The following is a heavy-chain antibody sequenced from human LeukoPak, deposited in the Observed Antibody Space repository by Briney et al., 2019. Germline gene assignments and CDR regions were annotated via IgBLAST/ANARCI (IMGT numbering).Heavy chain of an antibody. CDR1: GFIFSTYW. J-gene: IGHJ4*02. CDR2: IKEDGTVK. V-gene: IGHV3-7*03. Sequence: GGSLRLSCAASGFIFSTYWLSWVRQAPGKGLEWVANIKEDGTVKYHMDSVKGRFTISRDNAKNSLFLQMNSLRAEDTAVYYCAREILGAASAFDYWGQGTLVTVSS. CDR3: AREILGAASAFDY. D-gene: IGHD6-13*01.